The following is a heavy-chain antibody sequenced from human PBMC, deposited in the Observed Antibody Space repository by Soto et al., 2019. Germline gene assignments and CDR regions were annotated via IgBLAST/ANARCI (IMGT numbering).Heavy chain of an antibody. D-gene: IGHD3-16*01. CDR2: IKEDGSEI. CDR1: ESNVMSYW. Sequence: GGSLRLSCAVSESNVMSYWMSWVRQAPGKGLEWVASIKEDGSEIYYLQSVRGRFTISRDSAGNALHLAMNYLSAEDTGVYFCARDIGFDYVNWGQGTLVTVSS. V-gene: IGHV3-7*01. CDR3: ARDIGFDYVN. J-gene: IGHJ4*02.